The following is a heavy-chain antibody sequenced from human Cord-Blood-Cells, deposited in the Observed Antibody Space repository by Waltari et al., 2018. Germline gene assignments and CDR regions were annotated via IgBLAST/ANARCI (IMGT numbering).Heavy chain of an antibody. CDR3: ARGGGDIVVVPAATLKYYYYMDV. V-gene: IGHV4-34*01. CDR1: GGSFSGYY. D-gene: IGHD2-2*01. Sequence: QVQLQQWGAGLLKPSETLSLTCAVYGGSFSGYYWSCIRSPPGKGLEWIGEINHSGSTNYNPSLKSRVTISVDTSKNQFSLKLSSVTAADTAVYYCARGGGDIVVVPAATLKYYYYMDVWGKGTTVTVSS. J-gene: IGHJ6*03. CDR2: INHSGST.